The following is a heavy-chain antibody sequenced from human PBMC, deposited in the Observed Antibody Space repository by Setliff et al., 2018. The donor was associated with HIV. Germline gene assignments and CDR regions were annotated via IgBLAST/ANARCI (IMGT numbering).Heavy chain of an antibody. CDR2: INLYKDDT. Sequence: ASVKVSCKASGYTFSSYAITWVRQAPGQGLEWMGSINLYKDDTHYAQKFQDRVAMTADTSTNTVYMELRSLGSDDTAVYYCARYALCSDDCSDEGADIWGQGTLVTVSS. CDR1: GYTFSSYA. D-gene: IGHD2-21*01. CDR3: ARYALCSDDCSDEGADI. V-gene: IGHV1-18*01. J-gene: IGHJ4*02.